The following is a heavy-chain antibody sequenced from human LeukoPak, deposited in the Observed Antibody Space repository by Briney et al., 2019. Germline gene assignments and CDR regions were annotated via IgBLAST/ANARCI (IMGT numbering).Heavy chain of an antibody. CDR1: GYTFTAYY. CDR3: ARAYGSGSSYHPDY. D-gene: IGHD3-10*01. CDR2: INPNSGGT. J-gene: IGHJ4*02. Sequence: ASVKVSCKASGYTFTAYYMHWVRQAPGQGLEWMGWINPNSGGTNSSQKFQDRVTLTRDTSISTAYMELGSLRSDDTAIYYCARAYGSGSSYHPDYWGQGTLVSVSS. V-gene: IGHV1-2*02.